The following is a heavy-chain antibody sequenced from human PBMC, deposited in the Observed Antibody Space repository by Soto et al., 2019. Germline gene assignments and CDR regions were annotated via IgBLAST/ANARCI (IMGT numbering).Heavy chain of an antibody. J-gene: IGHJ6*02. CDR1: GFGFNGYD. CDR3: ARGGDRFDGMDV. CDR2: ISTAGDT. Sequence: GSLRLSCAASGFGFNGYDMHWVRQAPGKNLECVAAISTAGDTYYLGSVKGRFTISREDAKNSLSLQMNSLRVGDTAVYYCARGGDRFDGMDVWGQGTTVTVSS. D-gene: IGHD3-16*01. V-gene: IGHV3-13*01.